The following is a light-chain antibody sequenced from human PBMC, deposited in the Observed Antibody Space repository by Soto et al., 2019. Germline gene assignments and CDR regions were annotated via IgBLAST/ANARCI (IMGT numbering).Light chain of an antibody. V-gene: IGLV2-14*01. J-gene: IGLJ1*01. Sequence: QSALTQPASVSGSPGQSVAISCTGTSSDVGGYNYVSWYQQHPGKAPKLIIQDVINRPSGVSDRFSGSKSGNTASLTISGLQAEDEADHYYSSYTSTSTDVFGSGTKLTVL. CDR2: DVI. CDR3: SSYTSTSTDV. CDR1: SSDVGGYNY.